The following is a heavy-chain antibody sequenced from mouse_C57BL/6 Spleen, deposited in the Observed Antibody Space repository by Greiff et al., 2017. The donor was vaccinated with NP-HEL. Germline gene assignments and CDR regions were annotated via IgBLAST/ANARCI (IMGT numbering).Heavy chain of an antibody. D-gene: IGHD1-1*01. CDR1: GYTFTSYW. V-gene: IGHV1-61*01. CDR2: IYPSDSET. Sequence: QVQLQQPGAELVRPGSSVKLSCKASGYTFTSYWMDWVKQRPGQGLEWIGNIYPSDSETHYNQKLKDKATLTVDKASSTTYMQISSLTSEDSAVYYCARNISTVTDWYFDFWGTGTTVTVSS. CDR3: ARNISTVTDWYFDF. J-gene: IGHJ1*03.